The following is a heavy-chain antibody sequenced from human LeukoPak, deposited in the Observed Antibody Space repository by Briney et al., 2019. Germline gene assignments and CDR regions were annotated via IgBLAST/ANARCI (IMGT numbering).Heavy chain of an antibody. Sequence: GGSLRLSCAASGFTFSSYEMNWVRQAPGKGLEWVSYISSSGSTIYYADSVKGRFTISRDNAKNSLYLQMNSLRAEDTAVYYCARAMVRGIDAFDIWGQGTMVTVSS. CDR1: GFTFSSYE. J-gene: IGHJ3*02. CDR2: ISSSGSTI. D-gene: IGHD3-10*01. CDR3: ARAMVRGIDAFDI. V-gene: IGHV3-48*03.